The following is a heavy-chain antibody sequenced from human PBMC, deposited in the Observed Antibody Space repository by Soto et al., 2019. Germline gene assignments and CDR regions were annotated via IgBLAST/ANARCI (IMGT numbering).Heavy chain of an antibody. V-gene: IGHV3-30*18. Sequence: GGSLRLSCAASGFTFSSYGMHWVRQAPGKGLEWVAVISYDGSNKYYADSVKGRFTISRDNSKNTLYLQMNSLRAEDTAVYYCAKEGDYDYIWGSYRYTQYYFDYWGQGTLVTVSS. J-gene: IGHJ4*02. D-gene: IGHD3-16*02. CDR2: ISYDGSNK. CDR3: AKEGDYDYIWGSYRYTQYYFDY. CDR1: GFTFSSYG.